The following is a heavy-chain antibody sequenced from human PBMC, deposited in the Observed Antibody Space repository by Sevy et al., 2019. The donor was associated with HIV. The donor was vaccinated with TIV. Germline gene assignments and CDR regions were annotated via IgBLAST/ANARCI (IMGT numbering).Heavy chain of an antibody. CDR3: ARGGVYSSGWYGGSAYYDGMDV. Sequence: GGSLRLSCVASGFTFSNYAMHWVRQAPGKGLEWVAVIWYDGSNKYSADSVKGRFTISRDNSKSTLYLEMKSLRAEDTAVYYCARGGVYSSGWYGGSAYYDGMDVWGQGTTVTVSS. J-gene: IGHJ6*02. D-gene: IGHD6-19*01. V-gene: IGHV3-33*01. CDR2: IWYDGSNK. CDR1: GFTFSNYA.